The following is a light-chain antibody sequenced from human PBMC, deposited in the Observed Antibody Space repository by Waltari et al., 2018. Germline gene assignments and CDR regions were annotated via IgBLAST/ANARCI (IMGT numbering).Light chain of an antibody. V-gene: IGKV1-39*01. CDR3: QQTYSTLFT. CDR2: GAS. J-gene: IGKJ3*01. Sequence: IQMTQSPSSLSASVGDRVTITCRASQSISTYLSWYQQKPGTAPNLLIYGASSLQSGVPSRFSGSGSGTDFTLTISSLQPDDFATYYCQQTYSTLFTFGPGTKVDLK. CDR1: QSISTY.